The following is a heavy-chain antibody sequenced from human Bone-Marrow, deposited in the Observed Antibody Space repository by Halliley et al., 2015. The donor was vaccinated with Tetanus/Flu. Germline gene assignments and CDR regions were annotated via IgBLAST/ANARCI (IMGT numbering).Heavy chain of an antibody. CDR3: ARDYYDFWSGYYINQYYFYMDV. CDR2: GST. J-gene: IGHJ6*03. D-gene: IGHD3-3*01. V-gene: IGHV4-59*01. Sequence: GSTNYTPSLKSRVTISLDTSKNQFSLNLSSVTAADTAVYYCARDYYDFWSGYYINQYYFYMDVWGKGTTVTVSS.